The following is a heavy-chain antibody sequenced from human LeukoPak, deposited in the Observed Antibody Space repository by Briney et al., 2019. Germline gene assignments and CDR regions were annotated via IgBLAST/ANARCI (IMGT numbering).Heavy chain of an antibody. Sequence: ASVKVSCKASGYTFTGYYLHWVRQAPGQGLEWMGIINPGGGTTSYAQKFQGRLTMTRDTSTSTVYMELSSLRSEDTAVYYCARGSYEDYFFDSWGQGTLVTVSS. CDR1: GYTFTGYY. D-gene: IGHD3-3*01. CDR3: ARGSYEDYFFDS. V-gene: IGHV1-46*01. CDR2: INPGGGTT. J-gene: IGHJ4*02.